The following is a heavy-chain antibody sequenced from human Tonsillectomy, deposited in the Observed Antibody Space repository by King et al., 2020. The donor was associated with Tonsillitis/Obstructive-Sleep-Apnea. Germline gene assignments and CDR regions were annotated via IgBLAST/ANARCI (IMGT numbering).Heavy chain of an antibody. J-gene: IGHJ4*02. D-gene: IGHD3-3*01. V-gene: IGHV3-21*01. CDR2: ISSSSSYI. Sequence: EVQLVESGGGLVKPGGSLRLSCAASGFTFSSYSMYWVRQAPGKGLEWVSSISSSSSYIYYADSVKGRFTISRDNAKNSLYLQMNSLRAEDTAVYYCARDKVTYYDFWSGSDFDYWGQGTLVTVSS. CDR1: GFTFSSYS. CDR3: ARDKVTYYDFWSGSDFDY.